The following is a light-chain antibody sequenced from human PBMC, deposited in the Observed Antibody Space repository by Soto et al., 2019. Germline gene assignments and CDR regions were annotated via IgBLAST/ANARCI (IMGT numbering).Light chain of an antibody. J-gene: IGKJ3*01. CDR2: DAS. CDR1: QGVSSS. Sequence: PGERATLSCRASQGVSSSLAWYQQKPGQAPRLLIYDASNRATAIPARFSGSGCGTDFTLTISSLEPEDFAVYYCQQRSNWPPEVTFGPGTKVDIK. V-gene: IGKV3-11*01. CDR3: QQRSNWPPEVT.